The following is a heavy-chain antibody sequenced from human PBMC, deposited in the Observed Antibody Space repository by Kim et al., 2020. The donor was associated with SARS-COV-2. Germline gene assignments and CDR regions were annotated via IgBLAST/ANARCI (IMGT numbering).Heavy chain of an antibody. Sequence: ASVKVSCKASGYTFTRYGISWVRQAPGQGLEWMGWISAYNGNTNYAQKLQGRVNMTTDTTTSTAYMELRSRRSDDTAVYYCAGGVSSRVEMVGPWGQGTLVTVSS. CDR3: AGGVSSRVEMVGP. D-gene: IGHD6-6*01. CDR2: ISAYNGNT. CDR1: GYTFTRYG. J-gene: IGHJ5*02. V-gene: IGHV1-18*01.